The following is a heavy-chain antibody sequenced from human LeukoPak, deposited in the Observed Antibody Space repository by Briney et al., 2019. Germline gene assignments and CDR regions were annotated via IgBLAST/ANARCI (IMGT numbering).Heavy chain of an antibody. J-gene: IGHJ6*03. CDR2: IIPIFGTA. CDR1: GYTFTGYY. CDR3: ASNTGYSGYYYYYYMDV. D-gene: IGHD6-13*01. V-gene: IGHV1-69*06. Sequence: SVKVSCKASGYTFTGYYMHWVRQAPGQGLEWMGGIIPIFGTANYAQKFQGRVTITADKSTSTAYMELSSLRSEDTAVYYCASNTGYSGYYYYYYMDVWGKGTTVTVSS.